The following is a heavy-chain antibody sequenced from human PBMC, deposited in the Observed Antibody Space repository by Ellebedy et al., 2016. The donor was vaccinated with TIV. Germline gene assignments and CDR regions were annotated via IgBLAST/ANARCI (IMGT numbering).Heavy chain of an antibody. J-gene: IGHJ5*02. V-gene: IGHV4-31*03. CDR1: GGSISSGGYY. CDR2: IYYSGST. Sequence: MPSETLSLTCTVSGGSISSGGYYWSWIRQHPGKGLEWIGYIYYSGSTYYNPSLKSRVTISVATSKNQFSLKLSSVTAADTAVYYCARDAYCGGDCRMGGWFDPWGQGTLVTVSS. CDR3: ARDAYCGGDCRMGGWFDP. D-gene: IGHD2-21*02.